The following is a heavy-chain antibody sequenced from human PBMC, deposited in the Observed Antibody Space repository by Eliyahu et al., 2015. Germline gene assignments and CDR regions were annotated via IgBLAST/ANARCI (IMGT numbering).Heavy chain of an antibody. J-gene: IGHJ4*02. Sequence: QVQLVQSGGEMREPGDSVKVSCKASGYSFNSYGIGWVRQAPGQGLEWMGWIRAYNGETTYAEKFQDRVTVTSDTSGNTVYMELRSLRFDDTAMYYCVRGTKTGYYFEGFGYWGQGTLVIVSA. D-gene: IGHD1-26*01. CDR1: GYSFNSYG. V-gene: IGHV1-18*01. CDR3: VRGTKTGYYFEGFGY. CDR2: IRAYNGET.